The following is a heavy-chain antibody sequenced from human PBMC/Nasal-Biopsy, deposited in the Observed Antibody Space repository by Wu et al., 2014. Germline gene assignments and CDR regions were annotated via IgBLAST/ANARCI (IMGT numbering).Heavy chain of an antibody. CDR3: ARPAIPDVVPMESGDDF. D-gene: IGHD2-21*01. Sequence: TLSLTCSVSGGSLSRSAYYWSWIRQPPGQGLEWIGSRYSSGRTWYNSSLTSRVTMSVDTSKNQFSLQLRFVTAADTAVYYCARPAIPDVVPMESGDDFWGQGVPVTVSS. CDR2: RYSSGRT. J-gene: IGHJ4*02. CDR1: GGSLSRSAYY. V-gene: IGHV4-39*01.